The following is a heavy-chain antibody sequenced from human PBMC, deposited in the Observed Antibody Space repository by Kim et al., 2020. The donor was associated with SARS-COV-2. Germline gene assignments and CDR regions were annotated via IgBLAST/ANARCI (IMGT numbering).Heavy chain of an antibody. CDR2: ST. CDR3: ASGGSSWYNY. D-gene: IGHD6-13*01. Sequence: STTDADSVKGRFTISRNNAKNTLYLQMNSLRADDTAVYYCASGGSSWYNYWGQGTLVSVSS. V-gene: IGHV3-74*01. J-gene: IGHJ4*02.